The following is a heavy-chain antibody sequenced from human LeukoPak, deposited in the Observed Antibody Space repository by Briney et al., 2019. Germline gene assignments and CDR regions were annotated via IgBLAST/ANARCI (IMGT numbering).Heavy chain of an antibody. CDR2: TRNKANSYTT. J-gene: IGHJ3*02. CDR3: ARATSAQYSSSWYDAFDI. CDR1: GFTFSDHY. D-gene: IGHD6-13*01. Sequence: PGGSLRLSCASSGFTFSDHYMDWVRQAPGKGLEWVGRTRNKANSYTTEYAAPVKGRFTISRDDSKNSLYLQMNSLKTEDTAVYYCARATSAQYSSSWYDAFDIWGQGTMVTVSS. V-gene: IGHV3-72*01.